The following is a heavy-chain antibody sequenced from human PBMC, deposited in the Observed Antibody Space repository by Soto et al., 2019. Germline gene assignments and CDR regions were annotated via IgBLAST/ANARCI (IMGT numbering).Heavy chain of an antibody. CDR3: ARGLYDSSGYRPPDAFDI. CDR2: IIPILGIA. CDR1: GGTFSSYT. Sequence: ASVKVSCKASGGTFSSYTISWVRQAPGQGLEWMGRIIPILGIANYAQKFQGRVTITTDKSTSTAYMELRSLRSDDTAVYYCARGLYDSSGYRPPDAFDIWGQGTMVTVSS. J-gene: IGHJ3*02. D-gene: IGHD3-22*01. V-gene: IGHV1-69*02.